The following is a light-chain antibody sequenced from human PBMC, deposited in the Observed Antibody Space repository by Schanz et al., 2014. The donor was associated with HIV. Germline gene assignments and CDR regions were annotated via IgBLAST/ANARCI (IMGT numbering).Light chain of an antibody. CDR3: QNYNSAPELT. CDR1: QGISNY. J-gene: IGKJ4*01. CDR2: AAS. Sequence: DIQMTQSPSSLSASVGDRVTITCRASQGISNYLAWYQQTPGKIPKLLIYAASTLQSGVPSRFSGSGSGTDFTLTISSLQPEDVATYYCQNYNSAPELTFGGGTKVEI. V-gene: IGKV1-27*01.